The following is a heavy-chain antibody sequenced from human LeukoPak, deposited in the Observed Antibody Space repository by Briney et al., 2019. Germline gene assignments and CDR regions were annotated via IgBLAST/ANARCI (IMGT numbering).Heavy chain of an antibody. J-gene: IGHJ4*02. CDR2: IHYSGST. CDR1: GGSISRSTYY. V-gene: IGHV4-39*07. Sequence: SETLSLTCTVSGGSISRSTYYWSWIRQPPGKGLEWITSIHYSGSTYYNPSLKSRVTISADTSKNQFSLKLSSVTAADTAVYYCARSRGYTYGYDRIFDYWGQGTLVTVSS. CDR3: ARSRGYTYGYDRIFDY. D-gene: IGHD5-18*01.